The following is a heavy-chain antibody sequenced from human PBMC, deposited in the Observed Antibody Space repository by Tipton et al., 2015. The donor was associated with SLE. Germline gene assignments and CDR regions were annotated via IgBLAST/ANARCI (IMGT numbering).Heavy chain of an antibody. CDR2: INTYTGNT. J-gene: IGHJ4*02. CDR3: ASGHDFWSGYSDFDY. D-gene: IGHD3-3*01. Sequence: QLVQSGAEVKKPGASVKVSCKASGYTFTSYGISWVRQAPGQGLEWMGWINTYTGNTNYAQRLQGRLTMTTDTSTSTAYMELKSLRSDDTAVYYCASGHDFWSGYSDFDYWGQGTLVTVSS. CDR1: GYTFTSYG. V-gene: IGHV1-18*01.